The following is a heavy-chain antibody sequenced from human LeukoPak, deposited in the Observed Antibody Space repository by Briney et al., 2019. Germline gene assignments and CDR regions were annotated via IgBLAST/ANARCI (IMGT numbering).Heavy chain of an antibody. CDR1: GGTFSSYA. D-gene: IGHD2-2*01. J-gene: IGHJ6*03. CDR2: IIPIFGTA. V-gene: IGHV1-69*05. CDR3: ARGVICSSTSCFTNGRYYYYYMDV. Sequence: SVKVSCKASGGTFSSYAISWVRQAPGQGLEWMGGIIPIFGTANYAQKFQGRVTITTDESTSTAYMELSSLRSEDTAGYYCARGVICSSTSCFTNGRYYYYYMDVWGKGTTVTVSS.